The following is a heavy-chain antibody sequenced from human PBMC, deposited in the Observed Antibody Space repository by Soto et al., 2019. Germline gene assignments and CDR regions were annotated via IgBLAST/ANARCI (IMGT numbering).Heavy chain of an antibody. CDR3: APDLYCTSNICRSWYF. V-gene: IGHV3-30-3*02. Sequence: PXGCLRLAGSASGCTFSNFAINWVRQAAGKGLEWVAVISNDGNKKYYADSVKGRFTISRDNSKNIVYLQLDSLRTEDTALYYCAPDLYCTSNICRSWYFWGQGTPVTVSS. D-gene: IGHD2-2*01. CDR2: ISNDGNKK. CDR1: GCTFSNFA. J-gene: IGHJ4*02.